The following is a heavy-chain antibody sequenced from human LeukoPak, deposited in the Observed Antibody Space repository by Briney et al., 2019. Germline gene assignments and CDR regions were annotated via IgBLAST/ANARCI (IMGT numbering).Heavy chain of an antibody. CDR3: ARAGLLWFGELLSKGFDY. CDR2: IIPIFGTA. J-gene: IGHJ4*02. V-gene: IGHV1-69*06. D-gene: IGHD3-10*01. Sequence: SSVKVSCKASGGTFSSYAISWVRQAPGQGLEWMGGIIPIFGTANYAQKFQGRVTITADKSTSTAYIELSSLRSEDTAVYYCARAGLLWFGELLSKGFDYWGQGTLVTVSS. CDR1: GGTFSSYA.